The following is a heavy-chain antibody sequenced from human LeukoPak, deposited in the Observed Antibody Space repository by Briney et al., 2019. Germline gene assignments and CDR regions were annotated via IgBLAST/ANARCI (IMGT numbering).Heavy chain of an antibody. Sequence: PGGSLRLSCAASGFTFSSYWMHWVRQVPGKGLVWVSRINSDGSSTSYADSVKGRFTISRDNSKNTLYLQMNSLRAEDTAVYYCAKESSGYPVIYHQYYFDYWGQGTLVTVSS. CDR1: GFTFSSYW. D-gene: IGHD3-22*01. CDR3: AKESSGYPVIYHQYYFDY. V-gene: IGHV3-74*01. J-gene: IGHJ4*02. CDR2: INSDGSST.